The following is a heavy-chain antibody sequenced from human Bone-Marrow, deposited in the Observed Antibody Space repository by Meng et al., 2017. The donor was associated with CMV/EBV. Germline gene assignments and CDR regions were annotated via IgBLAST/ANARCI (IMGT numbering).Heavy chain of an antibody. Sequence: ASVKVSCKTSGYTFSNYYIHWVRQAPEKGLEWMGIFNPSGDRTSYGRKFQGRVTMTRDTSSSTVYMELSSLRIEDTAVYYCAREYAAMVDVYYYGMDVWGQGPTVTVSS. CDR1: GYTFSNYY. D-gene: IGHD5-18*01. J-gene: IGHJ6*01. CDR2: FNPSGDRT. CDR3: AREYAAMVDVYYYGMDV. V-gene: IGHV1-46*01.